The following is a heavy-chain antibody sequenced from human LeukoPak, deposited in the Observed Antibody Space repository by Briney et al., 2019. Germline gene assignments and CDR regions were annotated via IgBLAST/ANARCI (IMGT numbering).Heavy chain of an antibody. V-gene: IGHV4-59*01. CDR3: ARDRRYYYDSSGYYHYYYGMDV. D-gene: IGHD3-22*01. Sequence: KPSETLSLTCTVSGGSISSYYWSWIRQPPGKGLEWIGYIYYSGSTNYNPSLKSRVTISVDTSKNQFSLKLSSVTAADTAVYYCARDRRYYYDSSGYYHYYYGMDVWGQGTMVTVSS. CDR1: GGSISSYY. CDR2: IYYSGST. J-gene: IGHJ6*02.